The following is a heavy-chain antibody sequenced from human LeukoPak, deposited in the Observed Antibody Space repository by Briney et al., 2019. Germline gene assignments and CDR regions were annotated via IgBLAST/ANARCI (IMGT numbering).Heavy chain of an antibody. CDR3: ARGAYYYED. CDR2: ISSSSSTI. CDR1: GFIFSSHS. Sequence: GGSLRLSCAASGFIFSSHSMNWVRQAPGKGLEWVSYISSSSSTIYYADSVKGRFTISRDNAKNSLYLQMNSLRAGDTAVYYCARGAYYYEDWGQGTLVTVSS. D-gene: IGHD3-22*01. V-gene: IGHV3-48*01. J-gene: IGHJ4*02.